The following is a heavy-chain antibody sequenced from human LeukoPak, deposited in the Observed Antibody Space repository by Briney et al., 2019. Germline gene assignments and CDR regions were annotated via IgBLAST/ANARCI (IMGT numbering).Heavy chain of an antibody. D-gene: IGHD3-10*01. CDR3: ARSLDPSGEVFPPNWFDP. CDR1: GGTFSNYG. CDR2: IIPILGRT. Sequence: ASVKVSCKASGGTFSNYGFSWVRLAPGQGLEWMGGIIPILGRTNYGQKFQGRVTITTDESTSTAYMELSSLTSDDTAVYYCARSLDPSGEVFPPNWFDPWGQGTLVTVTS. V-gene: IGHV1-69*05. J-gene: IGHJ5*02.